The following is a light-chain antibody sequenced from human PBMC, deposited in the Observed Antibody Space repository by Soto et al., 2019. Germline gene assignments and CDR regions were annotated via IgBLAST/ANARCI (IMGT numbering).Light chain of an antibody. CDR3: QQYNNWPPIT. CDR2: GAS. V-gene: IGKV3-15*01. CDR1: QSVSSR. J-gene: IGKJ5*01. Sequence: IVLTQSPGTLSLSPGERATLSCRASQSVSSRLAWYHQKPGQSPRLLIYGASTRATGIPARFSGSGSGTEFTLTISSLQSEDFAVYYCQQYNNWPPITFGQGTRLEI.